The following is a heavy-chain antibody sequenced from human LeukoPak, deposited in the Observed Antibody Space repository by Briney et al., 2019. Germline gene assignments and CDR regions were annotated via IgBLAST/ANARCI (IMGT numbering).Heavy chain of an antibody. CDR2: IYSGGST. CDR3: ARESTAAGPHFDY. V-gene: IGHV3-66*01. J-gene: IGHJ4*02. CDR1: GFTVSSNY. D-gene: IGHD6-13*01. Sequence: PGGSLRPSCAASGFTVSSNYMSWVRQAPGKGLEWVSVIYSGGSTYYADSVKGRFTISRDNSKNTLYLQMNSLRAEDTAVYYCARESTAAGPHFDYWGQGTLVTVSS.